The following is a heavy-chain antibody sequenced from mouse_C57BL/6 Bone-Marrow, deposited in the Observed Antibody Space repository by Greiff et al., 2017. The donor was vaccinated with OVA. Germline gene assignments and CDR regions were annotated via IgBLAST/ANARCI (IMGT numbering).Heavy chain of an antibody. CDR3: ARKGITTPSWYFDV. J-gene: IGHJ1*03. CDR1: GYTFTDYY. Sequence: EVQLHQSGPELVKPGASVKISCKASGYTFTDYYMNWVKQSHGKSLEWIGDINPNNGGTSYNQKFKGKATLTVDKSSSTAYMELRSLTSEDSAVYYCARKGITTPSWYFDVWGTGTTVTVSS. CDR2: INPNNGGT. V-gene: IGHV1-26*01. D-gene: IGHD2-4*01.